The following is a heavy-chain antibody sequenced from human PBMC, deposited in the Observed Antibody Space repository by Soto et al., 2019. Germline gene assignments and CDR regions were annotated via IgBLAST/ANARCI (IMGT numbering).Heavy chain of an antibody. CDR1: GFTFSSYG. CDR2: ISYDGSGR. D-gene: IGHD2-2*01. V-gene: IGHV3-30*18. CDR3: AKERSTSWPFDD. J-gene: IGHJ4*02. Sequence: QVQLVESGGGVVQPGRSLRLSCAASGFTFSSYGIHWVRQAPGKGLEWVALISYDGSGRYYAGSVKGRFTVSRDNSKNTVYLQMNSLRAEDTAVYYCAKERSTSWPFDDWGQGTLVTVSS.